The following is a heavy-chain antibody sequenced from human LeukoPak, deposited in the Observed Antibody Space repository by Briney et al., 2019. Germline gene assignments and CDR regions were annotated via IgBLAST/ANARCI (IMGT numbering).Heavy chain of an antibody. V-gene: IGHV3-74*01. CDR2: IKSDGSSR. CDR3: AREFEGQEAGAYGSGSYDVFDI. Sequence: GGSLRLSCAAAGFTFSSYWMHWVRQAPGKGLVWVSRIKSDGSSRSYADSVKGRFTISRDNAKNTLYLQMNSLRAEDTAVYYCAREFEGQEAGAYGSGSYDVFDIWGQGTMVTVSS. CDR1: GFTFSSYW. J-gene: IGHJ3*02. D-gene: IGHD3-10*01.